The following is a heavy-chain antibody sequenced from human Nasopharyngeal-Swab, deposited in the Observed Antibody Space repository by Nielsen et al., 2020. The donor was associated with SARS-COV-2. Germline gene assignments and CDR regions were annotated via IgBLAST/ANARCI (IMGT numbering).Heavy chain of an antibody. CDR2: INHSGTT. CDR3: ARGRAGSSWYPRFDY. V-gene: IGHV4-34*01. CDR1: GASSSGYY. J-gene: IGHJ4*02. Sequence: SETLSLTCAAYGASSSGYYWTWIRQPPGKGLEWIGEINHSGTTNYNPSLKSRVTLSVDTSKNKFSLKLRSVTAADTAVYYCARGRAGSSWYPRFDYWGQGTLVTVSS. D-gene: IGHD6-13*01.